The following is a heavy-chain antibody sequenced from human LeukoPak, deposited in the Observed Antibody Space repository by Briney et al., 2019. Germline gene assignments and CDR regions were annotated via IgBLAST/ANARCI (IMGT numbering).Heavy chain of an antibody. CDR3: ARVPYYYGSGSFSY. CDR2: IYYSRTT. V-gene: IGHV4-39*07. Sequence: PSETLSLTCTVSGGSISGSNFYWGWIRQPPGKGLEWIGSIYYSRTTYYSPSLKSRVTISIDTSKNHFSLKVTSVTAADTAIYYCARVPYYYGSGSFSYWGQGTLVTVSS. CDR1: GGSISGSNFY. J-gene: IGHJ4*02. D-gene: IGHD3-10*01.